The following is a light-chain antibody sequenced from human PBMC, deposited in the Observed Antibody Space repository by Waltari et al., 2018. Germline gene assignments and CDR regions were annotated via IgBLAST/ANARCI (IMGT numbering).Light chain of an antibody. CDR1: QTVLYSSTNKNY. CDR2: WAS. V-gene: IGKV4-1*01. Sequence: DIVMTQSPDSLAVSPGERATIPCKSSQTVLYSSTNKNYLAWYQQKPGQPPKLLILWASTRESWVPDRFSGSGSGTDFTLTVSSLQAEDVAVYYCHQYYTTPYTFGQGTKREIK. CDR3: HQYYTTPYT. J-gene: IGKJ2*01.